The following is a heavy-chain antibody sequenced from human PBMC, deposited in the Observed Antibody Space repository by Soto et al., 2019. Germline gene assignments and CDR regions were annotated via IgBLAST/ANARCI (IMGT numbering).Heavy chain of an antibody. Sequence: PSETLSLTCTVSGGSISSYYWSWIRQPPGKGLEWIGYIYYSGSTNYNPSLKSRVTISVDTSKNQFSLKLSSVTAADTAVYYCARHVADYDFWSGPNWFDPWGQGTLVTVPQ. D-gene: IGHD3-3*01. CDR1: GGSISSYY. CDR3: ARHVADYDFWSGPNWFDP. V-gene: IGHV4-59*08. J-gene: IGHJ5*02. CDR2: IYYSGST.